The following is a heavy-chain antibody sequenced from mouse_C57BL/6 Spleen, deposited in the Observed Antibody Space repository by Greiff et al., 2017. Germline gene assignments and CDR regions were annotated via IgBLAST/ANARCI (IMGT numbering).Heavy chain of an antibody. CDR2: TSYSGST. J-gene: IGHJ4*01. CDR1: GYSITSGYD. V-gene: IGHV3-1*01. D-gene: IGHD2-4*01. CDR3: ARGDDYGDQCMDY. Sequence: DVKLVESGPGMVKPSQSLSLTCTVTGYSITSGYDWHWIRHFPGNKLEWMGYTSYSGSTNYKPSLNSRISITLVTSKNHFFLKLNSFTTEDTATYYCARGDDYGDQCMDYWGQGTSVTVAS.